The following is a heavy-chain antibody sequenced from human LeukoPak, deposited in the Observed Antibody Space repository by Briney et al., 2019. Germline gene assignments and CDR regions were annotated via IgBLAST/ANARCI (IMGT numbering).Heavy chain of an antibody. CDR1: GGSISSSNYY. CDR3: ARDTGQYAPGTHGFTRFDP. Sequence: SETLSLTCAVSGGSISSSNYYWGWIRQPPGKGLEWIGSIYYSGSTYYNPSLKSRVIVSLDTSKNQFSLKLTSVTAADTAVYYCARDTGQYAPGTHGFTRFDPWGQGTLVTVSS. D-gene: IGHD3-10*01. J-gene: IGHJ5*02. V-gene: IGHV4-39*07. CDR2: IYYSGST.